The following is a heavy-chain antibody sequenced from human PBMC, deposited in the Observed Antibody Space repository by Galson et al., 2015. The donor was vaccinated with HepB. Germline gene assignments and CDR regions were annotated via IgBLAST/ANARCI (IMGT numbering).Heavy chain of an antibody. D-gene: IGHD4-11*01. CDR3: ARSGNDYTYYFDY. CDR1: GFTFSSYS. CDR2: ISSSSGTI. V-gene: IGHV3-48*02. Sequence: LRLSCAASGFTFSSYSMNWVRQAPGKGLEWVSYISSSSGTIYYADSVKGRFTISRDYARNSLFLQMNSLRDEDTAVYYCARSGNDYTYYFDYWGQEALVTVSS. J-gene: IGHJ4*02.